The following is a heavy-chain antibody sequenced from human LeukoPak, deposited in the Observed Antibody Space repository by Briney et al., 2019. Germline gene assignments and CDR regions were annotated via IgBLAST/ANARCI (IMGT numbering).Heavy chain of an antibody. D-gene: IGHD1-1*01. V-gene: IGHV1-18*01. CDR1: GYTFTSYG. CDR2: ISAYNGNT. J-gene: IGHJ6*03. CDR3: AANGGPSRRYYMDV. Sequence: ASVKVSCKASGYTFTSYGISWVRQAPGQGLEWMGWISAYNGNTNYAQKLQGRVTMTTDTPTSTAYMELRSLRSDDTAVYYCAANGGPSRRYYMDVWGKGTTVTVSS.